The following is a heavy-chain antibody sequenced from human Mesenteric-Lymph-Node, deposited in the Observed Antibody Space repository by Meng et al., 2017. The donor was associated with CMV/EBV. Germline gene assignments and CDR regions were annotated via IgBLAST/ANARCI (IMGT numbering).Heavy chain of an antibody. CDR2: ISSSFTYI. D-gene: IGHD3-16*01. CDR1: GFTFTSYS. J-gene: IGHJ4*02. CDR3: TRLHSTFFDY. V-gene: IGHV3-21*01. Sequence: GALKISCAASGFTFTSYSINWVRQAPGKGLEWVSSISSSFTYIYYADSVKGRFTISRDNAKNSVYLQLNSLRAEDTAVYFCTRLHSTFFDYWGQGALVTVSS.